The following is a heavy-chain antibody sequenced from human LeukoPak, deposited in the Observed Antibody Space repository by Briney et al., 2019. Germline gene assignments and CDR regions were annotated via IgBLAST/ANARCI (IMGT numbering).Heavy chain of an antibody. V-gene: IGHV3-74*01. J-gene: IGHJ4*02. CDR2: INSDGSST. Sequence: PGGSLRLSCASGFTFSRYWMHWVRQAPGKGLVWVSRINSDGSSTTYADSVKGRFTISRDNAKNTLYLQMNNLRAEDTAVYYCARDLSSGYYPELFDYWGQGTLVTVSS. CDR3: ARDLSSGYYPELFDY. CDR1: GFTFSRYW. D-gene: IGHD3-22*01.